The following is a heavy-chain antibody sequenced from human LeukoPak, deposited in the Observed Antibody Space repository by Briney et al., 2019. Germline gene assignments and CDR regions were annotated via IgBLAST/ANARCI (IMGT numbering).Heavy chain of an antibody. D-gene: IGHD1-26*01. V-gene: IGHV1-2*06. CDR3: ARRGGSYYYFDY. J-gene: IGHJ4*02. CDR2: INPNSGGT. CDR1: GYTFTGYY. Sequence: ASVKVSCKASGYTFTGYYMHWVRQAPGQGLEWMGRINPNSGGTNYAQKFRGRVTMTRDTSISTAYMELSRLRSDDTAVYYCARRGGSYYYFDYWGQGTLVTVSS.